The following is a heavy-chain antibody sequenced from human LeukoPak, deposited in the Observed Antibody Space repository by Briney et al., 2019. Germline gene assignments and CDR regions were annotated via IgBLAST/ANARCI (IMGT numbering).Heavy chain of an antibody. J-gene: IGHJ4*02. CDR2: INPNSGGT. CDR3: ARAPVYDYVWGSYRFDY. Sequence: ASVKVSCKASGYIFTGYYMHWVRQAPGQGLEWMGWINPNSGGTNYAQKFQGRVTMTRDTSISTAYMELSRLRSDDTAVYYCARAPVYDYVWGSYRFDYWGQGTLVTVSS. D-gene: IGHD3-16*02. CDR1: GYIFTGYY. V-gene: IGHV1-2*02.